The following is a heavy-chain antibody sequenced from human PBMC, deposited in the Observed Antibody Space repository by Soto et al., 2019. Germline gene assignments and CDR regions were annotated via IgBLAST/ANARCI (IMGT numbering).Heavy chain of an antibody. CDR1: GFTFISYG. Sequence: QVQLVESGGGVVQPGRSLRLSCAASGFTFISYGMHWVRQAPGKGLEWVAVISYDGSNKYYADSVKGRFTISRDNSKRTGYLRMNSVRAGVTGVYCCAKGGEWALLGGGYYYYGMDVWGQGTTVTVSS. CDR3: AKGGEWALLGGGYYYYGMDV. D-gene: IGHD1-26*01. J-gene: IGHJ6*02. CDR2: ISYDGSNK. V-gene: IGHV3-30*18.